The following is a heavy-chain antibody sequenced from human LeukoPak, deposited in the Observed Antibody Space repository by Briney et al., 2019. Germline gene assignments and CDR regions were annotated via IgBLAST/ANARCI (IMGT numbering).Heavy chain of an antibody. CDR3: ARESNYDFWSGSRGAFDI. Sequence: SETLSLTCAVSGYSISSGYYWGWIRQPPGKGLEWIGNIYHSGSTYYNPSLKSRVTISVDTSKNQFSLKLSSVTAADTAVYYCARESNYDFWSGSRGAFDIWGQGTMVTVSS. J-gene: IGHJ3*02. CDR2: IYHSGST. D-gene: IGHD3-3*01. V-gene: IGHV4-38-2*02. CDR1: GYSISSGYY.